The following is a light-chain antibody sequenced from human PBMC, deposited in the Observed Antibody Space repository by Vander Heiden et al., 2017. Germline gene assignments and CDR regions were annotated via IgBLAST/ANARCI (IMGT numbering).Light chain of an antibody. V-gene: IGKV3-11*01. CDR3: QQRSNWPVT. Sequence: EIVLTQSPATLSLSPGERATPSCRAGQSVSNYLAWYQQKPGQARRLLIYDASNRATGIPARFSGSGSGTDFTLTISSLEPEDFAVYYCQQRSNWPVTFGQGTKLEIK. CDR2: DAS. J-gene: IGKJ2*01. CDR1: QSVSNY.